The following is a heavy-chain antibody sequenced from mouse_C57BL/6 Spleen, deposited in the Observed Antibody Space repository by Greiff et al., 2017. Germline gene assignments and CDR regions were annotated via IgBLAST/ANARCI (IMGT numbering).Heavy chain of an antibody. Sequence: EVQLVESGGGLVKPGGSLKLSCAASGFTFSSYAMSWVRQTPEKSLEWVATISDGGSYTYYPDNVKGRFTISRDNAKNNLYLQMSHLKSEDTAMYYCARERTGAMDDWGQGTSVTVSS. CDR3: ARERTGAMDD. J-gene: IGHJ4*01. CDR2: ISDGGSYT. V-gene: IGHV5-4*01. CDR1: GFTFSSYA.